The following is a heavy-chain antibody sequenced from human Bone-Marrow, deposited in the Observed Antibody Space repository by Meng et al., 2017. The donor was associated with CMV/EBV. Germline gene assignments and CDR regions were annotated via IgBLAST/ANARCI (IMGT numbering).Heavy chain of an antibody. J-gene: IGHJ4*02. D-gene: IGHD1-26*01. V-gene: IGHV4-34*01. CDR3: ARRGVGLSIDY. CDR1: GESFSGYY. Sequence: SETLSLTCAVYGESFSGYYWSWIRQPPGKGLEWIGEIDHNGRTNCNPSLKSRVVISIVTSKNQYSLKLNSVTAADPATYFCARRGVGLSIDYWGQGTLVTVSS. CDR2: IDHNGRT.